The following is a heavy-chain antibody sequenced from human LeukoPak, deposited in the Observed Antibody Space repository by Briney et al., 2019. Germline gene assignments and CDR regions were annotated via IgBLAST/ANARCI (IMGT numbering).Heavy chain of an antibody. D-gene: IGHD6-13*01. CDR2: ISYDGVTK. Sequence: GGSLRLSCAASGFTFSSNGMHWVRQAPGKGLEWVAVISYDGVTKYYADSVKGRFTISRDNSKNTLYLQMSGLRAEDTAVYYCAFPYSNSWYYFDYWGQGTVVTVSS. V-gene: IGHV3-30*03. J-gene: IGHJ4*02. CDR3: AFPYSNSWYYFDY. CDR1: GFTFSSNG.